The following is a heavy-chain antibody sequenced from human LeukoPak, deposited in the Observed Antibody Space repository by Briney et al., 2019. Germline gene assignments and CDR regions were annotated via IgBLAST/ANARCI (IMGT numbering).Heavy chain of an antibody. J-gene: IGHJ3*02. Sequence: SETLSLTCTVSGASVRSDHWNWIRQPPGKGLEWIAYMHGSGSPNYNPSLASRLTLSVDATENLSSLKLTSVTAADTAVYFCARDLSVNAFDIWGQGTLVTVSS. D-gene: IGHD2/OR15-2a*01. CDR3: ARDLSVNAFDI. CDR1: GASVRSDH. V-gene: IGHV4-59*02. CDR2: MHGSGSP.